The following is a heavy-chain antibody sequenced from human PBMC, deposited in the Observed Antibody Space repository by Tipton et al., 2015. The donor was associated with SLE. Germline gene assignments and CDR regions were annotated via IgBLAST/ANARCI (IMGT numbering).Heavy chain of an antibody. CDR3: SRAGAVRPPDY. CDR2: ISSSSTTI. J-gene: IGHJ4*02. Sequence: GSLRLSYSASGFTLSAYNMNWVRQAPGKGLEWVSYISSSSTTIYYADSVRGRFTVSRDNAKNSLYLQMNNLGAEDTAVYYCSRAGAVRPPDYWGQGTLVTVSS. D-gene: IGHD6-6*01. V-gene: IGHV3-48*01. CDR1: GFTLSAYN.